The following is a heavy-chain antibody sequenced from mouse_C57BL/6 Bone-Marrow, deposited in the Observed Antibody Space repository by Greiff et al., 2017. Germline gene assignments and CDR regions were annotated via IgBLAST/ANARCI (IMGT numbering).Heavy chain of an antibody. J-gene: IGHJ2*01. V-gene: IGHV1-55*01. CDR1: GYTFTSYW. Sequence: QVQLQQPGAELVKPGASVKMSCKASGYTFTSYWITWVKQRPGQGLEWIGDIYPGSGSTNYNEKFKSKATLTVDTSSSTAYMQRSSLTSEDSAVYYCGDYGSGFDYWGQCTTLTVAS. CDR3: GDYGSGFDY. CDR2: IYPGSGST. D-gene: IGHD1-1*01.